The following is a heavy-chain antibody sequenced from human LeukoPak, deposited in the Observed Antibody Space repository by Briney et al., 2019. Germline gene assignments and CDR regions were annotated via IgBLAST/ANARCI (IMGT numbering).Heavy chain of an antibody. J-gene: IGHJ6*02. CDR1: GGSFSGYY. D-gene: IGHD6-6*01. V-gene: IGHV4-34*01. CDR3: AYSSSSYYYYGMDV. CDR2: INHSGST. Sequence: SETLSLTCAVYGGSFSGYYRSWIRQPPGKGLEWIGEINHSGSTNYNPSLKSRVTISVDTSKNQFSLKLSSVTAADTAVYYCAYSSSSYYYYGMDVWGQGTTVTVSS.